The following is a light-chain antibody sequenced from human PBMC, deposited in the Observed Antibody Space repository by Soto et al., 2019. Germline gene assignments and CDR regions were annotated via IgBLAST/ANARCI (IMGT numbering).Light chain of an antibody. V-gene: IGKV3-15*01. CDR1: ESVNNK. CDR3: HQYNNWFPFT. Sequence: EVVLTQSPATLSVSPGERATLSCRASESVNNKLGWYQQKPGQAPRLLIYRASTRATGIPARFSGSGSGTEFTLTISSLHSEDSAVYYCHQYNNWFPFTFGQGTRLAIK. J-gene: IGKJ5*01. CDR2: RAS.